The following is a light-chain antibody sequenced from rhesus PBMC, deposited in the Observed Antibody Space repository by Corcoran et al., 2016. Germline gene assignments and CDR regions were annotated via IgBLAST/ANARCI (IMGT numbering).Light chain of an antibody. V-gene: IGKV1-25*01. CDR1: QGISKY. CDR2: DAS. J-gene: IGKJ2*01. CDR3: QQNNSDPYR. Sequence: DIQMTQSPSSLSASVGDTVTITFQASQGISKYLAWYQQKPGKAPKLLIYDASTLQSGVPSRFSGSGSGTEFTLTISRLQPEDCATYYCQQNNSDPYRFGQGTKVEIK.